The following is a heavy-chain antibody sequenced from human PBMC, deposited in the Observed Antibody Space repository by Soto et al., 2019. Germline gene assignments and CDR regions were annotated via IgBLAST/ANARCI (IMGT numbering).Heavy chain of an antibody. D-gene: IGHD4-17*01. CDR3: ARRPHGDSMGDYYFDY. Sequence: ASVKVSCKASGGTFSSYTISWVRQAPGQGLEWMGRIIPILGIANYAQKFQGRVTITADKSTSTAYMELSSLRSEDTAVYYCARRPHGDSMGDYYFDYWGQGTLVTVSS. J-gene: IGHJ4*02. CDR1: GGTFSSYT. V-gene: IGHV1-69*02. CDR2: IIPILGIA.